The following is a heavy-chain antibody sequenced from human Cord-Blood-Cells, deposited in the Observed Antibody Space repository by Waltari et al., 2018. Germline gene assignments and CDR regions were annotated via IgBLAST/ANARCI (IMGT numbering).Heavy chain of an antibody. Sequence: QVQLQQWGAGLMKPSETLSLTCADHGGSFSGYYWRWIRQPTGKGLEWIEEINHSGSTNYITYLKSRFTISVETSKMQFSLKLSSVTAGETAVYYFAGDAVMTIFVVGSKEAVDIWGQWIMVTVSS. CDR1: GGSFSGYY. CDR2: INHSGST. V-gene: IGHV4-34*01. CDR3: AGDAVMTIFVVGSKEAVDI. J-gene: IGHJ3*02. D-gene: IGHD3-3*01.